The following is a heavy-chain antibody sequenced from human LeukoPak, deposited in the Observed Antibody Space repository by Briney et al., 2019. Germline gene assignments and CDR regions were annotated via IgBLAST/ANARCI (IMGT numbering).Heavy chain of an antibody. CDR1: GYPFTSYG. J-gene: IGHJ4*02. D-gene: IGHD4-11*01. CDR2: ISAYNGNT. Sequence: ASVKVSCKASGYPFTSYGISWVRQAPGQGLEWMGWISAYNGNTNYAQKLQGRVTMTTDTSTSTAYMELRSLRSDDTAVYYCARVRSSVTTVISIDYWGQGTLVTVSS. CDR3: ARVRSSVTTVISIDY. V-gene: IGHV1-18*01.